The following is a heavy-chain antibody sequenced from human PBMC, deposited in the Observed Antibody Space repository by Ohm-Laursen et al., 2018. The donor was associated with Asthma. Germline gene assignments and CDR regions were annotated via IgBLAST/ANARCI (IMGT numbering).Heavy chain of an antibody. D-gene: IGHD1-1*01. CDR3: LRSRTRGAFDY. CDR2: FFLRGND. V-gene: IGHV4-59*08. Sequence: SDTLSLTCPVSGSSISSYYWSWIRQPPGKGLEWIGYFFLRGNDNYNPSLRSRVTMSMGTSRDQFSLNLRSVTAADTAVYYCLRSRTRGAFDYWGQGRLVTVSS. CDR1: GSSISSYY. J-gene: IGHJ4*02.